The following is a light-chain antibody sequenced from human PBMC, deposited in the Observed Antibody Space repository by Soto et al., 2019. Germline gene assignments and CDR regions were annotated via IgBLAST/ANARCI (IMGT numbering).Light chain of an antibody. V-gene: IGKV3-11*01. CDR2: DAS. Sequence: EIVLTQSPATLSLSPGERATVSCRASQSVSSYLAWYQQKPGQAPRLLIYDASNRATGIPARFSGSGSGTDFTITISSLEPEDFAVYYCQQRSNWPSFGPGTKVDIK. CDR3: QQRSNWPS. J-gene: IGKJ3*01. CDR1: QSVSSY.